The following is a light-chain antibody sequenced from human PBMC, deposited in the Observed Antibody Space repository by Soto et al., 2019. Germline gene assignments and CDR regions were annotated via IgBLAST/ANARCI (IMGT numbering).Light chain of an antibody. CDR2: DAS. CDR1: QDISNY. V-gene: IGKV1-33*01. Sequence: DIQMTQSPSSLSASVGDRVTITCQASQDISNYLHWYQQKPGKAPKLLIYDASNLETGVPSRFSGSGSGTDFTFTISSLQPEDIATYYCQQYDNLPFTFGPGTKVDI. J-gene: IGKJ3*01. CDR3: QQYDNLPFT.